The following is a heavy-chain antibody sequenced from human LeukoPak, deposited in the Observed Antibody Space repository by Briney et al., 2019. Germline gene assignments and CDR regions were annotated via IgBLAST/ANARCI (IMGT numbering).Heavy chain of an antibody. CDR2: VYYSGST. Sequence: SETLSLTCSVSGGSIRSYYWSWIRQPPGKGLEWIGYVYYSGSTNYNPPLKSRVTMSVDTSKNQLSLKLSSVTAADTAVYYCAGISPQGSFFVYWGQGTLVTVPS. D-gene: IGHD3-10*01. CDR1: GGSIRSYY. CDR3: AGISPQGSFFVY. V-gene: IGHV4-59*01. J-gene: IGHJ4*02.